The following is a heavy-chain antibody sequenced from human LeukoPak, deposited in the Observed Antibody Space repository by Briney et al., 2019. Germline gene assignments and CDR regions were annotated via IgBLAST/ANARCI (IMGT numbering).Heavy chain of an antibody. Sequence: GSSVKVSCKASGGTFNSYAISWVRQAPGQGLEWMGGIMPLFGTANYAQEFQGRVTFTTDESASTAYMEVGSLRSEDTAVYYCASGSLGDGYGVGDYYQYMDVWGKGTTVTVSS. CDR3: ASGSLGDGYGVGDYYQYMDV. V-gene: IGHV1-69*05. J-gene: IGHJ6*03. CDR2: IMPLFGTA. D-gene: IGHD5-24*01. CDR1: GGTFNSYA.